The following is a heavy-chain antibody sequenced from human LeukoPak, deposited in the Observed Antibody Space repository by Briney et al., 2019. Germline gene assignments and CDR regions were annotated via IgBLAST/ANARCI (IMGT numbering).Heavy chain of an antibody. D-gene: IGHD3-22*01. V-gene: IGHV1-2*02. Sequence: ASVKVSCKASGYTFTGYYMHWVRQAPGQGLEWMGWINPNSGGTNYAQKSQGRVTMTRDTSISTAYMELSRLRSDDTAVYYCAREQVRGYYRYYYYGMDVWGQGTTVTVSS. J-gene: IGHJ6*02. CDR1: GYTFTGYY. CDR2: INPNSGGT. CDR3: AREQVRGYYRYYYYGMDV.